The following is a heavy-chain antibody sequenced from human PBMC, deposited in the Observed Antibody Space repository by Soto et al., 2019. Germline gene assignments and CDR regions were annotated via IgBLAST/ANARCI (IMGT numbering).Heavy chain of an antibody. V-gene: IGHV1-18*04. CDR1: GYTFASYG. CDR2: ISAYNGNT. D-gene: IGHD1-1*01. CDR3: ARDPRTGTTHPSPIDY. J-gene: IGHJ4*02. Sequence: ASVKVSCKASGYTFASYGISWVRQAPGQGLEWMGWISAYNGNTNYAQKLQGRVTMTTDTSTSTAYMELRSLRSDDTAVYYCARDPRTGTTHPSPIDYWGQGTLVTVSS.